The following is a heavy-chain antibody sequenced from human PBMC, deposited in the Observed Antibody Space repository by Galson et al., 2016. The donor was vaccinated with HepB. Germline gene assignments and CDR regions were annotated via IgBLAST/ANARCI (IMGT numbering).Heavy chain of an antibody. CDR3: ARTRVGSGNRFIYFDY. CDR2: IMPIFGTV. CDR1: GVTFRTYS. J-gene: IGHJ4*02. V-gene: IGHV1-69*13. Sequence: SVKVSCKVSGVTFRTYSYSWVRQAPGQGLEWMGGIMPIFGTVKYSQKFQGRVTITADESTSTAYVEVSSLRSEDTAVYYCARTRVGSGNRFIYFDYWGQGTLVTVSS. D-gene: IGHD3-10*01.